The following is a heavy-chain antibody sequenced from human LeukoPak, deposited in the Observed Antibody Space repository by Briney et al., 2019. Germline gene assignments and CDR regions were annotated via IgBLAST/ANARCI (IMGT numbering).Heavy chain of an antibody. D-gene: IGHD3-3*01. Sequence: ASETLSLTCTVSGGSICSSSYYWGWIRQPPGKGLEWIGSIYYSGSTYYNPSLKSRVTISVDTSKNQFSLKLSAVTAADTAVYYCARRDDGAYYDSWSGYPAAFDIWGQGTMVTVSS. CDR3: ARRDDGAYYDSWSGYPAAFDI. V-gene: IGHV4-39*01. J-gene: IGHJ3*02. CDR2: IYYSGST. CDR1: GGSICSSSYY.